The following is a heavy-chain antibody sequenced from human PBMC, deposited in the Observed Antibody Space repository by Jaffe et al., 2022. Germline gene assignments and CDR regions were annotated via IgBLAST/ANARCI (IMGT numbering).Heavy chain of an antibody. V-gene: IGHV4-61*02. D-gene: IGHD3-9*01. Sequence: QVQLQESGPGLVKPSQTLSLTCTVSGGSISSGSYYWSWIRQPAGKGLEWIGRIYTSGSTNYNPSLKSRVTISVDTSKNQFSLKLSSVTAADTAVYYCARAGDRLNTYYDILTGYYTGGGNWFDPWGQGTLVTVSS. J-gene: IGHJ5*02. CDR3: ARAGDRLNTYYDILTGYYTGGGNWFDP. CDR1: GGSISSGSYY. CDR2: IYTSGST.